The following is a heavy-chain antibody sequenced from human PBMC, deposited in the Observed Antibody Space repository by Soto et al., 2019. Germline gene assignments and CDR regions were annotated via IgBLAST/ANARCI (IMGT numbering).Heavy chain of an antibody. D-gene: IGHD3-10*01. CDR1: GGSISTYY. Sequence: HVQLQESGPGLVKPSETLSLTCTVSGGSISTYYWIWIRQPPGKGLEWIGVFYNGGTTNYSLSLKSRFTISVDTSKNQFSLKLNSVTAADTAVYYCARYGSERPATYWGQGILVTVSS. CDR3: ARYGSERPATY. CDR2: FYNGGTT. V-gene: IGHV4-59*01. J-gene: IGHJ4*02.